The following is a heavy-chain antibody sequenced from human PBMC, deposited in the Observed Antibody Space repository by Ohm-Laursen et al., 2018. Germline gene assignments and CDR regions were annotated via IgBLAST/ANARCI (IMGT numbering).Heavy chain of an antibody. V-gene: IGHV4-39*01. CDR2: TCYNDKI. CDR3: ARHRGRWYYDRSGHAHHY. Sequence: GTLSLTCTVSGDSISSSRNSWGWIRQPPGKGLEWIGSTCYNDKICYNPSLKSRVTISLDTSKDQFSLKLSSVTAADTAVYYCARHRGRWYYDRSGHAHHYWGQGTLVTVSS. CDR1: GDSISSSRNS. D-gene: IGHD3-22*01. J-gene: IGHJ4*02.